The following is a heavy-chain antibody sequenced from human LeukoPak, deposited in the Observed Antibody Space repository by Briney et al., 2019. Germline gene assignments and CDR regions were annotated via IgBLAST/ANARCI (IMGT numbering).Heavy chain of an antibody. D-gene: IGHD3-10*01. V-gene: IGHV3-48*03. CDR1: GFTFSSYE. J-gene: IGHJ6*04. CDR3: ARDPALLWFGELLHYYYGMDV. CDR2: ISSSGSTI. Sequence: PGGSLRLSCAASGFTFSSYEMNWVRQAPGKGLEWVSYISSSGSTIHYADSVKGRFTISRDNAKNSLYLQMNSLRAEDTAVYYCARDPALLWFGELLHYYYGMDVWGKGTTVTVSS.